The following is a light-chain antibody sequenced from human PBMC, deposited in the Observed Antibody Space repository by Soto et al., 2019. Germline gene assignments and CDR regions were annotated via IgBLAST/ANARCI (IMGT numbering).Light chain of an antibody. Sequence: QSVLTQPASVSGSPGQSITISCTGTSSDVGLYDYVSWYQQHPGKAPQLMIYAVSNRPSGVSNRFSASKSGNTASLFISGLQAEDEADDYCSSYTSDSSYVFGSGTKVTVL. CDR3: SSYTSDSSYV. J-gene: IGLJ1*01. V-gene: IGLV2-14*01. CDR2: AVS. CDR1: SSDVGLYDY.